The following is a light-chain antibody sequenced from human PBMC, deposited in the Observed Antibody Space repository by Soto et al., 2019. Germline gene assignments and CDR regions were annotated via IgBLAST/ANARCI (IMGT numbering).Light chain of an antibody. J-gene: IGKJ1*01. V-gene: IGKV1-8*01. CDR1: QGISSY. CDR3: QQYYSYPRT. CDR2: ASS. Sequence: AIQMTQSPSSFSASTGDRVTITCRASQGISSYLAWYQQKPGKAPKLLIYASSTLQSGVPGRFSGSGSGTDFTLTISCLQSEDFATYYCQQYYSYPRTFGQGTKVDIK.